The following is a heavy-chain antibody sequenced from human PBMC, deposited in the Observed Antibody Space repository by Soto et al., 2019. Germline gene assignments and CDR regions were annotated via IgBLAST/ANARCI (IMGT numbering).Heavy chain of an antibody. J-gene: IGHJ4*02. CDR3: ARDYYGLLTGYYTDY. V-gene: IGHV3-74*01. Sequence: EVQLVESGGDLVQRGGSLRLSCAASGFPFSSYWMHWVRHTPGKGLDWVARISGDGVKTYYADSVTGRFTVSRDNAKNTLSLQIIGLRAEDTAVYYCARDYYGLLTGYYTDYWGQGTLVSVSS. CDR2: ISGDGVKT. D-gene: IGHD3-9*01. CDR1: GFPFSSYW.